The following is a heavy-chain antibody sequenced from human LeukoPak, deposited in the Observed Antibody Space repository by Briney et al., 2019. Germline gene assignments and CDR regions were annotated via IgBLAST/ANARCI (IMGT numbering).Heavy chain of an antibody. Sequence: TGGSLRLSCSGSGFTFSSFAMLWVRQAPGKGLEYVSGISSDGRRTNYADSVKARFTISRDNSKVTLYLQMTSLRPEDTAIYYCVKDPSGNYFYFDYWGQGTLVTVSS. CDR1: GFTFSSFA. CDR3: VKDPSGNYFYFDY. V-gene: IGHV3-64D*09. J-gene: IGHJ4*02. D-gene: IGHD1-26*01. CDR2: ISSDGRRT.